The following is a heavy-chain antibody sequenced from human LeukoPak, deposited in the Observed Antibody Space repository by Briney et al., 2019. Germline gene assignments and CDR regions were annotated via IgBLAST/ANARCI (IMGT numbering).Heavy chain of an antibody. J-gene: IGHJ5*02. D-gene: IGHD3-10*01. Sequence: ASVKVSCKASGGTFSSYAISWVRQAPGQGLEWMGGIIPIFGTANYAQKFQGRVTITADKSTSTAYMELSSLRSEDTAVYYCARHGRYGSGSYYIGYNWFDPWGQGTLVTVSS. CDR1: GGTFSSYA. CDR3: ARHGRYGSGSYYIGYNWFDP. CDR2: IIPIFGTA. V-gene: IGHV1-69*06.